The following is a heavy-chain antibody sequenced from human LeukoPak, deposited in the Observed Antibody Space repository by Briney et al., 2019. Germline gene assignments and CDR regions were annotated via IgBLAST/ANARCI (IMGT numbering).Heavy chain of an antibody. CDR1: GFTFSSYW. J-gene: IGHJ4*02. Sequence: GGSLRLSCAASGFTFSSYWMHWVRQTPGKGLVWVSRINTDGNSTSYADSVKGRFTISRDNAKNTLYLQMNSLRAEDTAVYYCARDLHGDCFDSWGQGALVTVSS. D-gene: IGHD4-17*01. V-gene: IGHV3-74*01. CDR3: ARDLHGDCFDS. CDR2: INTDGNST.